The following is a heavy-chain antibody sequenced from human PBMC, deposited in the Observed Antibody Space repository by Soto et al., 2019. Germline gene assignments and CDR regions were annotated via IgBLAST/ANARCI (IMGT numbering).Heavy chain of an antibody. J-gene: IGHJ6*02. CDR2: IYFSGNT. D-gene: IGHD2-2*01. CDR3: ARGPSTSDGLDV. Sequence: LSLTCSVSGGPIPSGGFYWSWIRQHPGKGLEWIGYIYFSGNTYYNPSLKSRVTISIEKSKTQISLKLNSVTAADTAVYYCARGPSTSDGLDVWGQGTTVTVSS. CDR1: GGPIPSGGFY. V-gene: IGHV4-31*02.